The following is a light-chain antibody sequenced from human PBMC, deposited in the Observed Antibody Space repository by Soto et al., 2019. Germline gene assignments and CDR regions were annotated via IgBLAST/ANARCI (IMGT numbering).Light chain of an antibody. V-gene: IGLV2-18*02. Sequence: QSVLTQPPSVSGSPGQSVTISCTGTSTDFVSYNRVSWYQQPPGTAPKLIIYEVRNRLSGVSNRFSGSKSGNTASLTISGLQSEDEADYYCTSYTPTGALVFGSGTKLTVL. CDR1: STDFVSYNR. CDR3: TSYTPTGALV. CDR2: EVR. J-gene: IGLJ3*02.